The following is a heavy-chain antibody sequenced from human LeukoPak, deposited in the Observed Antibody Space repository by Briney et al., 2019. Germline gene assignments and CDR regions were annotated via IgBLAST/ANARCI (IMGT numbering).Heavy chain of an antibody. CDR1: GFTFSNYG. Sequence: GGSLRLSCAASGFTFSNYGMHWVRQAPGKGLEWVAVIWYDGSNKYYADPVKGRFTISRDNSKKTLYLQMNSLRAEDTAVYFCAREAPRQYYFDYWGQGTLVTVSS. CDR3: AREAPRQYYFDY. V-gene: IGHV3-33*01. CDR2: IWYDGSNK. J-gene: IGHJ4*02.